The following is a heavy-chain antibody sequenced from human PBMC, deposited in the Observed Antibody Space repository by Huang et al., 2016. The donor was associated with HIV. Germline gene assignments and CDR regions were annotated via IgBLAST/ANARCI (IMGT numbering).Heavy chain of an antibody. CDR2: INHIEST. CDR3: ARGQGGYYYYYMDV. Sequence: QVQLQQWGAGLLRPSETLSLTCAVYGGSFSGYYGTWIRQPPGKGLEWIGEINHIESTNYNPSLKSRVTISVDTSRNQFSLTLTSVTAADTAVYYCARGQGGYYYYYMDVWGKGTTVTVSS. V-gene: IGHV4-34*01. CDR1: GGSFSGYY. J-gene: IGHJ6*03.